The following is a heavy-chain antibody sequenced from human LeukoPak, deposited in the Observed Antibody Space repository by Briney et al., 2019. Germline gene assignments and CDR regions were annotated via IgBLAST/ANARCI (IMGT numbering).Heavy chain of an antibody. J-gene: IGHJ4*02. CDR1: GFTFSSYS. CDR2: ISSSSSYI. V-gene: IGHV3-21*01. D-gene: IGHD2-21*02. Sequence: PGRSLRLSCAASGFTFSSYSMNWVRQAPGKGLEWVSSISSSSSYIYYADSVKGRFSISRDNAKNSLYLQMNSLRAEDTAVYYCARDLSRGVVVTATFDYWGQGTLVTVSS. CDR3: ARDLSRGVVVTATFDY.